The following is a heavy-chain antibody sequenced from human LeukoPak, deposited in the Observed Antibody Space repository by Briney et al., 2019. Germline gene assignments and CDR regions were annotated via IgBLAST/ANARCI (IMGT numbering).Heavy chain of an antibody. CDR2: ITSSSSYI. CDR3: ARHVVGVGFDY. J-gene: IGHJ4*02. Sequence: SGGSLRLSCAASGFTFSSYSMNWVREAPGKGLEWVSSITSSSSYIYYADSVKGRFTISRDNAKKSLYLQMNSLRAEDTAVYYYARHVVGVGFDYWGQGTLVTVSS. CDR1: GFTFSSYS. D-gene: IGHD3-22*01. V-gene: IGHV3-21*01.